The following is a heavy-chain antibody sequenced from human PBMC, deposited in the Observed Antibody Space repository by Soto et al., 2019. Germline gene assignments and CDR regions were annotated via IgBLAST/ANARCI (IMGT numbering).Heavy chain of an antibody. CDR1: GDSVTSSVYY. J-gene: IGHJ4*02. Sequence: SETLSLTCTVYGDSVTSSVYYWDWIRQPPGKGLEWIGSFYYSGSPYYNPSLESRVTISVDTSKNQFSLKLTSVTAADTAVYYCARHDGYSSSSGFVDYWGQGTLVTVSS. D-gene: IGHD6-6*01. V-gene: IGHV4-39*01. CDR2: FYYSGSP. CDR3: ARHDGYSSSSGFVDY.